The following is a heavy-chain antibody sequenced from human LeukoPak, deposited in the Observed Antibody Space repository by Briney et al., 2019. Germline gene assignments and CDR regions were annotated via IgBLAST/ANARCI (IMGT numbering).Heavy chain of an antibody. J-gene: IGHJ6*02. Sequence: PSETLSLTCTVSGGSISNYYWSWIRQPPGKGLEWIGYISYSGSTNYNPPLKSRVTISVDTSKNQFSLKLSSVTAADTAVYYCARDKSSVAQTNYYYYYGMDVWGQGTTVTVSS. D-gene: IGHD6-19*01. CDR1: GGSISNYY. CDR3: ARDKSSVAQTNYYYYYGMDV. V-gene: IGHV4-59*01. CDR2: ISYSGST.